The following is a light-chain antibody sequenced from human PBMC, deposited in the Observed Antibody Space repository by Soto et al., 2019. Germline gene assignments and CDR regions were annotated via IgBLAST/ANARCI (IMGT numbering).Light chain of an antibody. CDR1: QNVDSW. CDR3: QQYYSYLCT. V-gene: IGKV1-5*03. CDR2: KAS. J-gene: IGKJ1*01. Sequence: DIQMTQSPSTLSASVGDRVTITCRASQNVDSWLAWYQQRPGKAPRLLISKASSLESGVPSRFSGSGSGTEFTLTISSLQPDDFASYHCQQYYSYLCTFGQGTKVEIK.